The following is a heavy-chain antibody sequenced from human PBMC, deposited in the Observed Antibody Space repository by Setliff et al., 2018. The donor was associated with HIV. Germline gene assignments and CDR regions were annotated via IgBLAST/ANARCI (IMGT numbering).Heavy chain of an antibody. CDR2: INPSGGST. CDR3: ARARGRLSDFDI. V-gene: IGHV1-46*01. D-gene: IGHD3-10*01. CDR1: GYTFTSYY. J-gene: IGHJ3*02. Sequence: ASVKVSCKASGYTFTSYYIHWVRQAPGQGLEWMGIINPSGGSTNYAQKFQDRVTMTRDTSTTTVYMDLRSLRSEDTAVYYCARARGRLSDFDIWGQETMVTVSS.